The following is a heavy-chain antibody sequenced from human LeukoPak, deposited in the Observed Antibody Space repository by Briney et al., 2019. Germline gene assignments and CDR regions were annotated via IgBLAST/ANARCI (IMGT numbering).Heavy chain of an antibody. CDR3: ARGFYYYGLDV. J-gene: IGHJ6*02. CDR1: GYTFTHYD. CDR2: MNPNNGNT. V-gene: IGHV1-8*01. Sequence: EASVKVSCKASGYTFTHYDINWVRQAPGQGLEWLGWMNPNNGNTGYAQKFQGRVTMTRSTSIDTAYMELNTLTSDDTAAYYCARGFYYYGLDVWGQGTTVTVSS.